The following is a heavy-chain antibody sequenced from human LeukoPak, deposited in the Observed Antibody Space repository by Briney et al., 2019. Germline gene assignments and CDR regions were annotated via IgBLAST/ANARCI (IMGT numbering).Heavy chain of an antibody. V-gene: IGHV4-39*01. D-gene: IGHD2-8*02. CDR3: ARHTYWGYQVS. Sequence: PSETLSLTCTVSGGSISSPSYSWGWIRQPPGKGLEGIGSFYYSDTTYYNPSFKSRVTISFDASKNQFSLKLSSVTAADTAVYYCARHTYWGYQVSWGQGSLVIVSS. CDR1: GGSISSPSYS. J-gene: IGHJ5*02. CDR2: FYYSDTT.